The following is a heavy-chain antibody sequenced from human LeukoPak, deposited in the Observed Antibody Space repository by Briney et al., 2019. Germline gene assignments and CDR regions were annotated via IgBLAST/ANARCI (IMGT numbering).Heavy chain of an antibody. CDR3: ARRTGYNYYYMDV. D-gene: IGHD3/OR15-3a*01. J-gene: IGHJ6*03. CDR2: ISTYTGDT. Sequence: ASVKVSCKASGYIFTQYGISWVRQAPGQGLEWMASISTYTGDTNNAQNSQGRVTMTTDTFTSTAYMELRGLRSDDTAVYYCARRTGYNYYYMDVWGQGTTVTVSS. CDR1: GYIFTQYG. V-gene: IGHV1-18*01.